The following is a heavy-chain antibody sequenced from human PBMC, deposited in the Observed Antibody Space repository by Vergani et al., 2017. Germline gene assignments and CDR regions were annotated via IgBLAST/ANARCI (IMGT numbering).Heavy chain of an antibody. D-gene: IGHD6-6*01. J-gene: IGHJ6*02. CDR3: ASGNSGRSSGYYYYNGMDV. V-gene: IGHV1-2*04. Sequence: QVQLVQSGAEVKKPGASVKVSCKASGYTFTGYYMHWVRQAPGQGLGWMGWINPNSGGTTYAHKFQGWVTMTRDTSGSTAYMELSRLRSDDTALYYCASGNSGRSSGYYYYNGMDVWGQGTTVTVSS. CDR2: INPNSGGT. CDR1: GYTFTGYY.